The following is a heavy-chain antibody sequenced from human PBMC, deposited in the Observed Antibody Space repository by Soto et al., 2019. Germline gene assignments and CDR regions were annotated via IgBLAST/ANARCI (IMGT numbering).Heavy chain of an antibody. CDR2: INPNSGGT. J-gene: IGHJ4*02. Sequence: QVQLVQSGAEVKKPGASVKVSCKASGYTFTGYYMHWVRQAPGQGLEWMGWINPNSGGTNYAQKFQGRVTMTRDTSISTAYMELSRLRSDDTAVYYCARVPPLFRRDYVWGIDYWGQGTLVTVSS. CDR1: GYTFTGYY. D-gene: IGHD3-16*01. V-gene: IGHV1-2*02. CDR3: ARVPPLFRRDYVWGIDY.